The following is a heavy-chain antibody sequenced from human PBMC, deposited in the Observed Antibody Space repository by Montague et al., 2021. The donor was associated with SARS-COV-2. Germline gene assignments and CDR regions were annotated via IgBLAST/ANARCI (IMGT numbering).Heavy chain of an antibody. V-gene: IGHV4-59*01. CDR3: ARDRHTSARPADYSGMDV. D-gene: IGHD2/OR15-2a*01. Sequence: SETLSLTCTVSGGSISSYYWSWIRQPPGKGLEWIGYIYYSGSTNYNPSLKSRVTISVDTSKNQFSLKLSSVTAADTAVYYCARDRHTSARPADYSGMDVWGQGTTVTVSS. CDR1: GGSISSYY. CDR2: IYYSGST. J-gene: IGHJ6*02.